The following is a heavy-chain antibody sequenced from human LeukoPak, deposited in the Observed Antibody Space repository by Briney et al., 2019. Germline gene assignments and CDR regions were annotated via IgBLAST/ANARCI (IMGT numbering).Heavy chain of an antibody. J-gene: IGHJ4*02. Sequence: MASGTLSLTCAVSGGSISSSNWWSWVRQPPGKGLAWIGEIYHSGSTNYNPSLKSRVTISVDKSKNQFSLKLSSVTAADTAVYYCARVDYGDFTHAFDYWGQGTLVTVSS. V-gene: IGHV4-4*02. CDR3: ARVDYGDFTHAFDY. CDR1: GGSISSSNW. D-gene: IGHD4-17*01. CDR2: IYHSGST.